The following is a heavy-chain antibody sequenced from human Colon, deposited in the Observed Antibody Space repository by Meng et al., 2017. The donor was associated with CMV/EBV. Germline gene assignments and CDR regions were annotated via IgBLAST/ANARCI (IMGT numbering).Heavy chain of an antibody. CDR3: ARPQTPYSSSWYPYFDL. V-gene: IGHV4-34*01. D-gene: IGHD6-13*01. CDR2: INHSGST. Sequence: VGSFSGYYWSWIRPPPGKGLEWIGEINHSGSTNYNPSLKSRVTISVDTSKNQFSLKLSSVTAADTAVYYCARPQTPYSSSWYPYFDLWGRGTLVTVSS. CDR1: VGSFSGYY. J-gene: IGHJ2*01.